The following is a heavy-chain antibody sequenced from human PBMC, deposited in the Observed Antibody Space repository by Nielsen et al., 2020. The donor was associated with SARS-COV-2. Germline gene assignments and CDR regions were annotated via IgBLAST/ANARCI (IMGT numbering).Heavy chain of an antibody. Sequence: GGSLRLSCAASGFTFSSYGMHWVRQAPGKGLEWVAVISYDGSNKYYADSVKGRFTISRDNSKNTLYLQMNSLRAEDSAVYYCARVHGSGSYGYYYGMDVWGQGTTVTVSS. CDR1: GFTFSSYG. J-gene: IGHJ6*02. CDR2: ISYDGSNK. CDR3: ARVHGSGSYGYYYGMDV. D-gene: IGHD3-10*01. V-gene: IGHV3-30*03.